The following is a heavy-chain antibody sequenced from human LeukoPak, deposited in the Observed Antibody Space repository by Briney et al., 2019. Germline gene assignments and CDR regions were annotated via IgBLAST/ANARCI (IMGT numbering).Heavy chain of an antibody. CDR2: INPNSGGT. V-gene: IGHV1-2*04. CDR1: GYTFTGYY. J-gene: IGHJ6*02. CDR3: AREPWAPRGYCSGGSRYGMDV. Sequence: ASVKVSCKASGYTFTGYYMHWVRQAPGQGLEWMGWINPNSGGTNYAQKFQGWVTMTRDTSISTAYMELSRLRSDDTAVYYCAREPWAPRGYCSGGSRYGMDVWGQGTTVTVSS. D-gene: IGHD2-15*01.